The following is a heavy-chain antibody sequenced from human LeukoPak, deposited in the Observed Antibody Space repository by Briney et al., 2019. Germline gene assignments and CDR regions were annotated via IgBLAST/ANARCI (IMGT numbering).Heavy chain of an antibody. V-gene: IGHV4-39*01. J-gene: IGHJ4*02. Sequence: PSETLSLTCTVSGVSISSAAYYWGWVRQPPGKGLEWIGSIFYTGSTYYNPSLNSRVTMSIATSKNQFSLKLTSVTAADTAVYYCARRTTVTWIYFDYWGQGTLVTVPS. CDR3: ARRTTVTWIYFDY. CDR1: GVSISSAAYY. CDR2: IFYTGST. D-gene: IGHD4-11*01.